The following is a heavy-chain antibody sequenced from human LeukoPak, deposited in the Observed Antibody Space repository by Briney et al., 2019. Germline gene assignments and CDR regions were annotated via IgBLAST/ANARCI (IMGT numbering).Heavy chain of an antibody. Sequence: GASVKVSCKASGGTFSSYAISWVRQAPGQGLEWMGWINTNTGIPTYAQAFTGRFVFSLDTSVSTAYLQISSLKAEDTAVYYCAKVQGYCSTNSCYPDYWGQGTLVTVSS. CDR1: GGTFSSYA. CDR3: AKVQGYCSTNSCYPDY. D-gene: IGHD2-2*01. V-gene: IGHV7-4-1*02. J-gene: IGHJ4*02. CDR2: INTNTGIP.